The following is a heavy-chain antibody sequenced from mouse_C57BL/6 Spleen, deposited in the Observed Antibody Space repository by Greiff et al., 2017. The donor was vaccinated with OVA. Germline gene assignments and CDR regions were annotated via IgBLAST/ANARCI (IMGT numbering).Heavy chain of an antibody. Sequence: VQLQQSGAELVRPGASVKLSCTASGFNIKDDYMHWVKQRPEQGLEWIGWIDPENGDTEYASKFQGKATITADTSSNTAYLQLSSLTSEDTAVYYCTPYSNYAPWFAYWGQGTLVTVSA. J-gene: IGHJ3*01. CDR1: GFNIKDDY. D-gene: IGHD2-5*01. CDR2: IDPENGDT. V-gene: IGHV14-4*01. CDR3: TPYSNYAPWFAY.